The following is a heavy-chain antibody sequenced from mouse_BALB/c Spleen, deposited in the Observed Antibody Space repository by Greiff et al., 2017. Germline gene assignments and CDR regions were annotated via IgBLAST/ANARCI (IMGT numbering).Heavy chain of an antibody. D-gene: IGHD1-1*01. V-gene: IGHV14-4*02. CDR1: GFNIKDYY. J-gene: IGHJ3*01. CDR2: IDPENGDT. CDR3: NVITTRKFAY. Sequence: EVQLQQSGAELVRSGASVKLSCTASGFNIKDYYMHWVKQRPEQGLEWIGWIDPENGDTEYAPKFQGKATMTADTSSNTAYLQLSSLTSEDTAVYYCNVITTRKFAYWGQGTLVTVSA.